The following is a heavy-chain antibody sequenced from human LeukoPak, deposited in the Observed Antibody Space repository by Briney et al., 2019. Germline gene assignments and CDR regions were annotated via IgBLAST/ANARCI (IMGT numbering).Heavy chain of an antibody. CDR3: ARGRCSGGSCYSIYYYYYMDV. J-gene: IGHJ6*03. CDR1: GYTFTGYY. V-gene: IGHV1-8*03. Sequence: ASVKVSCKASGYTFTGYYMHWVRQATGLGLEWMGWMNPNSGNTGYAQKFQGRVTITRNTSISTAYMELSSLRSEDTAVYYCARGRCSGGSCYSIYYYYYMDVWGKGTTVTVSS. CDR2: MNPNSGNT. D-gene: IGHD2-15*01.